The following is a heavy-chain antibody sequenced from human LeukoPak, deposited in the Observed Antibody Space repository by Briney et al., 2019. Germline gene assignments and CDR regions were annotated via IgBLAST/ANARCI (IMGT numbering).Heavy chain of an antibody. CDR1: GFTFSNFW. J-gene: IGHJ5*02. V-gene: IGHV3-7*01. CDR2: IKDDGSAK. Sequence: PGGSLRLSCAASGFTFSNFWMSWVRQAPGKGLEWVANIKDDGSAKYYVDSVKGRFTTSRDNAKNSLYLQMNSLRAEDTAVYYCARDSDIVVVPAVPGENWFDPWGQGTLVTVSS. D-gene: IGHD2-2*01. CDR3: ARDSDIVVVPAVPGENWFDP.